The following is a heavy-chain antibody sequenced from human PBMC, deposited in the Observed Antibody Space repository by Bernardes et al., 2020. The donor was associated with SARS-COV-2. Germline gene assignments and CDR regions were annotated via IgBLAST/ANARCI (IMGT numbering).Heavy chain of an antibody. V-gene: IGHV3-21*01. Sequence: GGSLRLSCAASGFTFSSYSMNWVRQAPGKGLEWVSSIRSSSSYTWYADSVKGRFTISRDNAKNSLYLQMNSLRAEDTAVYYCARVSWSIAAPGYGMDVWGQGTTVTVSS. J-gene: IGHJ6*02. CDR2: IRSSSSYT. CDR1: GFTFSSYS. CDR3: ARVSWSIAAPGYGMDV. D-gene: IGHD6-6*01.